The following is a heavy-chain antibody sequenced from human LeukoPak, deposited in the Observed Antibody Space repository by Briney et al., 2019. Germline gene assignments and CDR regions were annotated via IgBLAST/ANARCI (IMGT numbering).Heavy chain of an antibody. CDR3: ARDGPQTVPAVPSGY. J-gene: IGHJ4*02. CDR1: GFTFSSYA. Sequence: GGSLRLSCAASGFTFSSYAMHWVRQAPGRGLEWVAVISYDGNHKYYADSVKGRFTIARDNSKNTLYLQMNSLRAEDTAVYYCARDGPQTVPAVPSGYWGQGTLVTVSS. V-gene: IGHV3-30-3*01. CDR2: ISYDGNHK. D-gene: IGHD2-2*01.